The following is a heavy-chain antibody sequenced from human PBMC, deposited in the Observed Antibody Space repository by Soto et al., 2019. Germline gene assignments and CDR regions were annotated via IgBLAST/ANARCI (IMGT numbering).Heavy chain of an antibody. D-gene: IGHD3-3*01. CDR1: GYSFTSYW. V-gene: IGHV5-51*01. CDR3: AGHRLYQSYHDVWSGYCAYYYYCTDV. CDR2: IYPGDSDT. J-gene: IGHJ6*03. Sequence: PGESLKISCKGSGYSFTSYWIGWVRQMPGKGLEWMGIIYPGDSDTRYSPSFQGQVTISADKSISTAYLQWSSLKASDTAMYYCAGHRLYQSYHDVWSGYCAYYYYCTDVWGKGTTVTVSS.